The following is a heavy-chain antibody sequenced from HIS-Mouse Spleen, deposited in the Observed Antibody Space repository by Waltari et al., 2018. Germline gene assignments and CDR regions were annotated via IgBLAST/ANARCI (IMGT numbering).Heavy chain of an antibody. CDR2: INHSGRT. CDR1: GGSFSGYY. CDR3: ARGRSPATVTIGYYFDY. V-gene: IGHV4-34*01. Sequence: QVQLQQWGAGLLKPSETLSLTCAVYGGSFSGYYWSWIRQPPGKGLEWIGEINHSGRTNYNPSLKGRVTISVDTSKNQFALKLSSVTAADTAVYYCARGRSPATVTIGYYFDYWGQGTLVTVSS. D-gene: IGHD4-17*01. J-gene: IGHJ4*02.